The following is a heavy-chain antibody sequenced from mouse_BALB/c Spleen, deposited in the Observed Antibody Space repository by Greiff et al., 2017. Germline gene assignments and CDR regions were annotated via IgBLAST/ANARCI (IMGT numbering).Heavy chain of an antibody. Sequence: VHLVESGPGLVAPSQSLSITCTVSGFSLTSYGVHWVRQPPGKGLEWLGVIWAGGSTNYNSALMSRLSISKDNSKSQVFLKMNSLQTDDTAMYYCARFHYYGPAWFAYWGQGTLVTVSA. D-gene: IGHD1-2*01. J-gene: IGHJ3*01. V-gene: IGHV2-9*02. CDR1: GFSLTSYG. CDR2: IWAGGST. CDR3: ARFHYYGPAWFAY.